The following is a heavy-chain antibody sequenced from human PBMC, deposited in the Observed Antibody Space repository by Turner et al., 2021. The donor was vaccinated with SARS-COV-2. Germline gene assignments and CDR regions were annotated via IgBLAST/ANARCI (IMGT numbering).Heavy chain of an antibody. CDR2: VVPMMRSV. Sequence: QVQLVQSGEEVKKPGSTVKVSCKASGGTFSSYDFSWVRQAPTQGLEWLGGVVPMMRSVKYAQKFHGRLTITADESTSTVHMELTNLRSEDTAVYYCARHFSGTYSDRGAFDYWGQGTLVIVSS. V-gene: IGHV1-69*01. CDR1: GGTFSSYD. CDR3: ARHFSGTYSDRGAFDY. D-gene: IGHD1-26*01. J-gene: IGHJ4*02.